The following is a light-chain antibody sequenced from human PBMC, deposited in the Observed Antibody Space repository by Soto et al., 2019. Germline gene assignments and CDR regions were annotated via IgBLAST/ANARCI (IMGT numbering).Light chain of an antibody. V-gene: IGKV3-11*01. CDR2: DAS. J-gene: IGKJ2*01. CDR1: QSVRSY. Sequence: EIVLTQSPATLSLSPGEKATLSCRASQSVRSYLAWYQQKPGQAPRLLIYDASNRATGIPARFSGSGSGTVFTLTISSLEPEDFAVYYCQQRSNWLMYTFGQGTKLEIK. CDR3: QQRSNWLMYT.